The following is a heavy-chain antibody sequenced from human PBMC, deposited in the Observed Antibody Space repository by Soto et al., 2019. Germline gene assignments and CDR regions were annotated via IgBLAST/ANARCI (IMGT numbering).Heavy chain of an antibody. J-gene: IGHJ4*02. D-gene: IGHD2-15*01. CDR2: IRSKAYGGTT. V-gene: IGHV3-49*03. CDR1: GFTFGDYA. CDR3: TKDCSGGSCYESFDY. Sequence: GGSLRLSCTASGFTFGDYAMSWFRQAPGKGLEWVGFIRSKAYGGTTEYAASVKGRFTISRDDSKSIAYLQMNSLKTEDTAVYYCTKDCSGGSCYESFDYWGQGTLVTVSS.